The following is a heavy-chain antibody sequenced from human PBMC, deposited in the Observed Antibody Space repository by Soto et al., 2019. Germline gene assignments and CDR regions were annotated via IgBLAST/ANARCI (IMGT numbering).Heavy chain of an antibody. CDR1: GFSFSDYY. V-gene: IGHV3-11*01. J-gene: IGHJ6*02. CDR3: ARDNRSFLDGYYRRYDYYGMDV. D-gene: IGHD3-3*01. CDR2: TGRRLYPI. Sequence: HVQLVESGGGLVEPGGSLRLSCAASGFSFSDYYVNWIRQAPGKGLEWISYTGRRLYPIYYADSVKGRFSISRDSAKNSVFLQMDSLRVEDTAVYYCARDNRSFLDGYYRRYDYYGMDVWGRGTTVIVSS.